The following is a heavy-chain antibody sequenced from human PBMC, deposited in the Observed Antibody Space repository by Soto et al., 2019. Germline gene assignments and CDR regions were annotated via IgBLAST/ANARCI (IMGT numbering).Heavy chain of an antibody. V-gene: IGHV1-18*01. D-gene: IGHD6-6*01. J-gene: IGHJ4*02. CDR3: ARAPIAATGSLDY. CDR2: ISAYNGNR. CDR1: GYTLFNYG. Sequence: QVQLVQSGAEVKNPGASVKVSCKASGYTLFNYGITWVRQAPGQGLEWMGWISAYNGNRNYAQKFQGRVTMTTDTSTSTAYMEPRTLRSDDTAVYYCARAPIAATGSLDYWGPGTLVTVSS.